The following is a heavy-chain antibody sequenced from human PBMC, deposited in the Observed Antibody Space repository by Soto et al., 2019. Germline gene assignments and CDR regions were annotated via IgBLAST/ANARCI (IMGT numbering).Heavy chain of an antibody. CDR1: GFTFSSYG. Sequence: QVQLVESGGGVVQPGRSLRLSCAASGFTFSSYGMHWVRQAPGKGLEWVAVVSSDGSNKYYADSVKGRFTISRDNAKNPLYLQMNSLRAEDTAGYYCAKDLRVAGTFDVWGQGTMVTVSS. J-gene: IGHJ3*01. V-gene: IGHV3-30*18. CDR3: AKDLRVAGTFDV. CDR2: VSSDGSNK. D-gene: IGHD6-19*01.